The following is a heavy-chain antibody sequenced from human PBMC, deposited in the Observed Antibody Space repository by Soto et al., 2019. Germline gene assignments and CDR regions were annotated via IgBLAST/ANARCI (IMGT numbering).Heavy chain of an antibody. CDR2: FYYSGST. V-gene: IGHV4-59*08. D-gene: IGHD6-13*01. CDR1: GASISNFY. J-gene: IGHJ4*02. Sequence: QVQLQESGPGLVKPSETLSLTCTVSGASISNFYWSWIRQPPGRGLEWIGYFYYSGSTIYKPSFGGRITIFRDTSENQFSLRLNSVTAADAAIYYCARQLVLVAAGTFDYWSPGTLVTVSS. CDR3: ARQLVLVAAGTFDY.